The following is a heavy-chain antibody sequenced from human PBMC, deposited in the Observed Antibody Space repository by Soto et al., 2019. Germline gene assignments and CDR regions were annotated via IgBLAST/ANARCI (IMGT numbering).Heavy chain of an antibody. CDR2: IYPGDSDT. J-gene: IGHJ6*02. D-gene: IGHD6-13*01. CDR3: ARTAAAGKYYYGVDV. Sequence: PGESLKISCKGSGDSFTSYGIGWVRQMPGKGLEWMGIIYPGDSDTRYSPSFQGQVTISADKSISTAYLQWSSLKASDTAIYYCARTAAAGKYYYGVDVWGQGTTVTVSS. V-gene: IGHV5-51*01. CDR1: GDSFTSYG.